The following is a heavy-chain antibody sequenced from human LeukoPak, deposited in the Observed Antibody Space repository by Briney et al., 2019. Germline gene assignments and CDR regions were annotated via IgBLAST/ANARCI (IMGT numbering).Heavy chain of an antibody. CDR1: GGSISSSSYY. CDR2: IYYSGST. D-gene: IGHD2-2*02. Sequence: SETLSLTCTVSGGSISSSSYYWGWIRQPPGKGLEWIGSIYYSGSTYYNPSLKSRVTISVDTSKNQFSLKLSSVTAADTAVYYCARIYCSSTSCYSYYYYYGMDVWGQGTTVTVSS. CDR3: ARIYCSSTSCYSYYYYYGMDV. V-gene: IGHV4-39*01. J-gene: IGHJ6*02.